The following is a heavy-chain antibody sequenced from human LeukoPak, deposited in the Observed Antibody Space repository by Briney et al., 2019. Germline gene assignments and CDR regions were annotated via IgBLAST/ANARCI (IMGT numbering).Heavy chain of an antibody. CDR3: ARDVYSSGSYFALDI. Sequence: SETLSLTCNVSGGSLNTGSYYWGWIRQPPGKGLEYIGSIHHSGSAFYNPSLTSPVTISIDTSNNQFFLEVNSVTAADTAIYYCARDVYSSGSYFALDIWGQGTVVTVSS. D-gene: IGHD6-19*01. CDR2: IHHSGSA. J-gene: IGHJ3*02. V-gene: IGHV4-39*07. CDR1: GGSLNTGSYY.